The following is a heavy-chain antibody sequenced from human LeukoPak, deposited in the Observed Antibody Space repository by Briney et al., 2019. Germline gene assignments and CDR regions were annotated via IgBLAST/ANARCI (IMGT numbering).Heavy chain of an antibody. CDR3: ARSLVGATTGYDY. CDR2: IYDSGST. V-gene: IGHV4-59*01. J-gene: IGHJ4*02. Sequence: SETLSLTCTVSGGSISSYYWSWIRQPPEKGLEWIGYIYDSGSTNYNPSLKSRVTISVDTSKNQFPLKLSSVTAADTAVYYCARSLVGATTGYDYWGQGTLVTVSS. CDR1: GGSISSYY. D-gene: IGHD1-26*01.